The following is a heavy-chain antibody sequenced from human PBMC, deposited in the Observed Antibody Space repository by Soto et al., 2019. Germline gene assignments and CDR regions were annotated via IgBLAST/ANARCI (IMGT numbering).Heavy chain of an antibody. V-gene: IGHV1-3*01. CDR1: GYTFTTYT. CDR3: AGDKSNGGDYYCYGMDV. Sequence: QVQLVQSGAEVKKPGASVKVSCKASGYTFTTYTIHWVRQAPGQSLEWMAWINAGNGYTKYSQKFQGRVTITRDTSASTAYMELSSLRYEDTAVDYCAGDKSNGGDYYCYGMDVWGQGTPVTVSS. D-gene: IGHD3-10*01. J-gene: IGHJ6*02. CDR2: INAGNGYT.